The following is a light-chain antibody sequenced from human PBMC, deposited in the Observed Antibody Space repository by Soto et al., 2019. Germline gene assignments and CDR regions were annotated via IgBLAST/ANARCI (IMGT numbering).Light chain of an antibody. V-gene: IGLV2-23*01. Sequence: QSALTQPASVSGSPGQSITISCTGTSSDVGSYNLVSWYQQHPGKAPKLMIYEGSERPSGVSNRFSGSKSGNTASLTISGLQAEDEDDYYCCSYAGSSTWVFGGGTKLTVL. CDR3: CSYAGSSTWV. J-gene: IGLJ3*02. CDR2: EGS. CDR1: SSDVGSYNL.